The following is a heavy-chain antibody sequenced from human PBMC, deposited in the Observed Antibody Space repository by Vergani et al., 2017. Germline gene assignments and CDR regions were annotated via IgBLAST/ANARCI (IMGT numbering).Heavy chain of an antibody. CDR2: ISVSGRSI. CDR1: GFTFNNYV. CDR3: AKQGGYDFWSGQYYFDF. D-gene: IGHD3-3*01. V-gene: IGHV3-23*01. Sequence: EVHLLESGGGLVQSGGSLRLSCAASGFTFNNYVITWIRQAPGRGLEWVSGISVSGRSIYYADSVKGRFTISRDNSKNTLSLQMNSLRAADTAVYYCAKQGGYDFWSGQYYFDFWGQGTLVTVSS. J-gene: IGHJ4*02.